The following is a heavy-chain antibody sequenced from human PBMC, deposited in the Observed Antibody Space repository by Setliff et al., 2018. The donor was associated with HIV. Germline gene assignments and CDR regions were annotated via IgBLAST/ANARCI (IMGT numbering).Heavy chain of an antibody. CDR2: FDPEDGET. V-gene: IGHV1-24*01. D-gene: IGHD6-13*01. CDR1: GYILTELS. Sequence: ASVKVSCKVSGYILTELSRHWVRQAPGKGLEWMGGFDPEDGETISAQKFQGRVTMTEDTSTDTAYMELRSLSSEDTAVYYCARDQTGVAAAAFGGGSAWSDEGFDIWGQGTMVTVSS. J-gene: IGHJ3*02. CDR3: ARDQTGVAAAAFGGGSAWSDEGFDI.